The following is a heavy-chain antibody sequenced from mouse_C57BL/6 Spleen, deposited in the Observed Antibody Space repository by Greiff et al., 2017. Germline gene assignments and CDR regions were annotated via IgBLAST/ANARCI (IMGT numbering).Heavy chain of an antibody. V-gene: IGHV7-3*01. CDR2: IRNKANGYTT. CDR1: GFTFTDYY. Sequence: EVKLVESGGGLVQPGGSLSFSCAASGFTFTDYYMSWVRQPPGKALEWLGFIRNKANGYTTEYSASVKGRFTISRDNSQSILYLQMNALRAEDSATYYCARYGYYFDYWGQGTTLTVSS. J-gene: IGHJ2*01. CDR3: ARYGYYFDY.